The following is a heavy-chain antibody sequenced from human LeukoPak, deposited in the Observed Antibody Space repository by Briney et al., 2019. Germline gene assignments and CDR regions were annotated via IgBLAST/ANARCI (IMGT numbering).Heavy chain of an antibody. D-gene: IGHD1-7*01. V-gene: IGHV3-7*01. J-gene: IGHJ4*02. Sequence: GGCLRLSCAASVFTFSRYWMSGAPDARGRGWAWVANIKQYRSEKYYVDSVRGRFTISRHNAKNSLYLQMNSLRAEDAAVYYCARDDLDLQGYWGQRTLVTVSS. CDR2: IKQYRSEK. CDR3: ARDDLDLQGY. CDR1: VFTFSRYW.